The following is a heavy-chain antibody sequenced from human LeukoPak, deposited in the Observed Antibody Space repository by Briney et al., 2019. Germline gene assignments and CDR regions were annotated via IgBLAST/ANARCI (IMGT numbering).Heavy chain of an antibody. Sequence: ASVKVSCKASGYTFTSYAMNWVRQAPGQGLEWMGWINTNTGNPTYAQGFTGRFVFSLDTSVSTAYLQISSLKAEDTAVYYCARVYSSGYYSYPGQFDPWGQGTLVTVSS. V-gene: IGHV7-4-1*02. D-gene: IGHD3-22*01. CDR2: INTNTGNP. CDR3: ARVYSSGYYSYPGQFDP. J-gene: IGHJ5*02. CDR1: GYTFTSYA.